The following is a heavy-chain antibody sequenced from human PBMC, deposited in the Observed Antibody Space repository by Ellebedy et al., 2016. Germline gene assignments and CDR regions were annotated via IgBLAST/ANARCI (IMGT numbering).Heavy chain of an antibody. CDR3: AHEIYYYGSARPAKYNWFDP. CDR1: GFSLTTSGVG. D-gene: IGHD3-10*01. Sequence: SGPTLVXPTQTLTLTCSFSGFSLTTSGVGVGWIRQPPGKALEWLALIYWNDDKRYSPSLKRRLAITKDTSKNQVVLTMSNMDPVDTGTYYCAHEIYYYGSARPAKYNWFDPWGQGTLVTVSS. J-gene: IGHJ5*02. CDR2: IYWNDDK. V-gene: IGHV2-5*01.